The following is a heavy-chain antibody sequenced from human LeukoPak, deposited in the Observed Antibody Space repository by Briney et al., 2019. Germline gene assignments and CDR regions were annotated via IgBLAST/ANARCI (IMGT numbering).Heavy chain of an antibody. V-gene: IGHV3-48*01. J-gene: IGHJ4*02. CDR2: LSRSSSTI. Sequence: GGSLRLPCAASRFTFSSYSMKWVRQAPGKGLEWVSYLSRSSSTIFYADSVKDRLTIYRDIAKNSLYLQMNGLRAEDTAVYYCARDYHPYYYDSSGYEYFDYWGQGTLVTVPS. D-gene: IGHD3-22*01. CDR3: ARDYHPYYYDSSGYEYFDY. CDR1: RFTFSSYS.